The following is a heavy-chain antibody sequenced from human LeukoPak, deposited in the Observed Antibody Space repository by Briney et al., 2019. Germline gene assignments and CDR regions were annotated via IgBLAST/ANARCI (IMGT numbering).Heavy chain of an antibody. V-gene: IGHV3-7*01. CDR2: IKQDGSEK. Sequence: PGGSRRLSCAASGFTFSSYWMSWVRQAPGKGLEWVANIKQDGSEKYYVDSVKGRFTISRDNAKNSLYLQMNSLRAEDTAVYYCARDKPYDSSGWVDYWGQGTLVTVSS. J-gene: IGHJ4*02. CDR3: ARDKPYDSSGWVDY. CDR1: GFTFSSYW. D-gene: IGHD3-22*01.